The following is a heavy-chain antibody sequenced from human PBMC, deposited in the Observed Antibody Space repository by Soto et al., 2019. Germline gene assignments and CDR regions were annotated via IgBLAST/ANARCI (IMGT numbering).Heavy chain of an antibody. J-gene: IGHJ4*02. CDR1: GGSISSYY. D-gene: IGHD4-17*01. Sequence: QVQLQESGPGLVKPSETLSLTCTVSGGSISSYYWNWIRQPPGKGLEWIGYIYYSGSTNYNPSLKSRVTISVDTSKNQFSLKLSSVTAADTAVYYCARRYGVYFDYWGQGTLVTVSS. V-gene: IGHV4-59*08. CDR2: IYYSGST. CDR3: ARRYGVYFDY.